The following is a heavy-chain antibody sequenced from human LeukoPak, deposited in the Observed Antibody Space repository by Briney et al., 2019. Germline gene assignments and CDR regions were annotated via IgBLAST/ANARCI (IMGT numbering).Heavy chain of an antibody. V-gene: IGHV1-8*01. Sequence: ASVKVSCKASGYTFTSYDINWVRQATGQGLEWMGWMNPNSGNTGYAQKFQGRVTMTRNTSISTAFMELSSLRSEDTAVYYCAREGGDGYNFNYWGQGTLVTVSS. D-gene: IGHD5-24*01. J-gene: IGHJ4*02. CDR2: MNPNSGNT. CDR1: GYTFTSYD. CDR3: AREGGDGYNFNY.